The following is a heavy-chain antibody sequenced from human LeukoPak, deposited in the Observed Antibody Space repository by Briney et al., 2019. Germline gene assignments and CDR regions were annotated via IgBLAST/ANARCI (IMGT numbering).Heavy chain of an antibody. V-gene: IGHV3-21*01. D-gene: IGHD6-6*01. CDR3: AREVEYSSSPN. Sequence: GGSLRLSCAASGFAFSSYSMNWVRQAPGKGLEWVSSISSSGTYIYYADSVKGRFTISRDNAKNSLYLQMNSLRAADTATYYCAREVEYSSSPNWGQGTLVTVSS. J-gene: IGHJ4*02. CDR1: GFAFSSYS. CDR2: ISSSGTYI.